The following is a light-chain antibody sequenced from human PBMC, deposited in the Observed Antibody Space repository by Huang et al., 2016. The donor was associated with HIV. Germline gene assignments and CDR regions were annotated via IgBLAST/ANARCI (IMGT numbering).Light chain of an antibody. CDR2: WAS. Sequence: DIVMTQSPDSLAVSLGERATINCKSSQSIFYSSNNKNYLAWYQQKPGQPPKLRIYWASTRELGVPDRFSGSGSGTDFTLTISSLQTEDVAIYYCQQYNSAPYTFGQGTKLEIK. V-gene: IGKV4-1*01. J-gene: IGKJ2*01. CDR3: QQYNSAPYT. CDR1: QSIFYSSNNKNY.